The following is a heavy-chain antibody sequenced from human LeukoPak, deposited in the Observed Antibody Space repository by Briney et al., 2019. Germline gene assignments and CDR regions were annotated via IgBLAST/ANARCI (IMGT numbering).Heavy chain of an antibody. CDR3: AKDDRWLQFCC. CDR2: ISSSGGST. J-gene: IGHJ4*02. CDR1: GFTFSSYA. Sequence: PGGSLRLSCAASGFTFSSYAMSWVRQAPGKGLEWVSGISSSGGSTYYADSVKGRFTISRDNSKNTLYLQMNSLRAEDTAVYYCAKDDRWLQFCCWGQGTLVTVSA. D-gene: IGHD5-24*01. V-gene: IGHV3-23*01.